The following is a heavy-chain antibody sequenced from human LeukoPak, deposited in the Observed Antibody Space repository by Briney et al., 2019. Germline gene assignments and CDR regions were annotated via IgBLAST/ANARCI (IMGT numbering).Heavy chain of an antibody. CDR1: GNILTRYT. CDR3: TSVIVGATAPWFDP. D-gene: IGHD1-26*01. CDR2: INTNTGKP. Sequence: ASVKVSCKASGNILTRYTINWVRQAPGQGLEWMGWINTNTGKPVYAQGLTGRFVFSWDTSVSTAYLQISSLKTEDTGIYFCTSVIVGATAPWFDPWGQGTPVTVSS. V-gene: IGHV7-4-1*02. J-gene: IGHJ5*02.